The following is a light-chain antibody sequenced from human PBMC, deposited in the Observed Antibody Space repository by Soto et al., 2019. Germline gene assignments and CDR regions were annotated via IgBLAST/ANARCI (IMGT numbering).Light chain of an antibody. Sequence: DIQMTQSPSSLSASVGDRVTITCRASQSISIYLNWYQQKPGQAPKLLIYAASDLQSGVPSRFSGSGSGTDFTLTISSLQPEDFATYYCQQSYSTPLTFGGGTKVDIK. CDR3: QQSYSTPLT. J-gene: IGKJ4*01. CDR1: QSISIY. V-gene: IGKV1-39*01. CDR2: AAS.